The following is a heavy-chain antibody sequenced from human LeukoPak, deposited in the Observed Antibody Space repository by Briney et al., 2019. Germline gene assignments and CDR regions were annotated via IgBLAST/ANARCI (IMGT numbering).Heavy chain of an antibody. CDR3: ARDQRGYSSSWYSSDFDY. Sequence: ASVKVSCKASGYTFTSYGIIWVRQAPGQGLEWLGWISAYNGNTNYAQKLQGRVTMTTDTSTSTAYMELRSLRSDDTAVYYCARDQRGYSSSWYSSDFDYWGQGTLVTVSS. V-gene: IGHV1-18*01. J-gene: IGHJ4*02. CDR1: GYTFTSYG. CDR2: ISAYNGNT. D-gene: IGHD6-13*01.